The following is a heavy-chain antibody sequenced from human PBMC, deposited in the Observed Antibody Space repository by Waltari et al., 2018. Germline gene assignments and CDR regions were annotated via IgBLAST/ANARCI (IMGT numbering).Heavy chain of an antibody. CDR2: ISSSGSTI. CDR1: GFTFSSYE. J-gene: IGHJ3*02. V-gene: IGHV3-48*03. D-gene: IGHD6-19*01. CDR3: ARDVGGIAVALGAFDI. Sequence: EVQLVESGGGLVQPGGSLRLSCAASGFTFSSYEMNWVRQAPGKGLVWVSYISSSGSTIYYADSVKGRFTISRDNAKNSLYLQMNSLRAEDTAVYYCARDVGGIAVALGAFDIWGQGTMVTVSS.